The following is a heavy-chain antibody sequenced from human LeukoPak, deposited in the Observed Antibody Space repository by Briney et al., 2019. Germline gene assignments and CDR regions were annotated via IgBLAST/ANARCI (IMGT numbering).Heavy chain of an antibody. Sequence: GGSLRLSCAASGFTFSSFTMNWVRQAPGKGLEWVSSMSSSISYIYYAESVKGRFTISRDNAKNSLYLQMNSLRAEDTAVYYCAKDGPVGTSWVFDYWGQGTLVTVSS. CDR1: GFTFSSFT. CDR3: AKDGPVGTSWVFDY. CDR2: MSSSISYI. J-gene: IGHJ4*02. D-gene: IGHD2-2*01. V-gene: IGHV3-21*01.